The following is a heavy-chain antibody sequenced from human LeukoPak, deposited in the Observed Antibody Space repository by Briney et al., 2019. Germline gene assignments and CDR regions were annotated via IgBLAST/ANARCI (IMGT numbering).Heavy chain of an antibody. Sequence: ASVKVSCKASGYTFTGYDMHWVRQAPGQGLEWMGRINPNSGGTNYAQKFQGRVTMTRDTSISTAYMELSRLRSDDTAVYYCARDSRGSYKFGFDYWGQGTLVTVSS. CDR1: GYTFTGYD. J-gene: IGHJ4*02. D-gene: IGHD1-26*01. CDR3: ARDSRGSYKFGFDY. V-gene: IGHV1-2*06. CDR2: INPNSGGT.